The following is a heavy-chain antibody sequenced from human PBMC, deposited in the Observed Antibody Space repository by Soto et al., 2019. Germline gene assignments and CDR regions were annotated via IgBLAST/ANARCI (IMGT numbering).Heavy chain of an antibody. Sequence: QVQLMQSGAEVKKPGASVKVSCKASGNTFTNYYIHWVRQAPGQGLERMGTINPSGGHTTYAQKFLGRVTMNRDTSTSTLYMELTSLRSEDTAVYYCARGGHVVVVTAAFDYWGQGTLVTVSS. V-gene: IGHV1-46*01. D-gene: IGHD2-21*02. CDR2: INPSGGHT. CDR3: ARGGHVVVVTAAFDY. J-gene: IGHJ4*02. CDR1: GNTFTNYY.